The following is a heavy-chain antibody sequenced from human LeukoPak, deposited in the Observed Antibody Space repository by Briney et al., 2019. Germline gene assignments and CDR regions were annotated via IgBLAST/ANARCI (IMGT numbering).Heavy chain of an antibody. CDR1: GVSINSHY. V-gene: IGHV4-59*08. D-gene: IGHD3-9*01. J-gene: IGHJ4*02. Sequence: PSETLSLTCTVSGVSINSHYLNWIRQPPGKGLEWIGYIYGSGRTNYNPSLKSRVTISVDTSKNQFSLKLSSVTAADTAVYYCARHFANYDILTGYYDYWGQGTLVTVSS. CDR3: ARHFANYDILTGYYDY. CDR2: IYGSGRT.